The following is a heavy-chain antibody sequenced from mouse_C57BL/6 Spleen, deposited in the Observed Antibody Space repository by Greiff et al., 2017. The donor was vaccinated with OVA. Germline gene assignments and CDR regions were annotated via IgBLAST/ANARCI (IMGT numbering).Heavy chain of an antibody. CDR3: ARFGYDRGFDY. J-gene: IGHJ2*01. Sequence: VKLMESGAELVRPGTSVKMSCKASGYTFTNYWIGWAKQRPGHGLEWIGDIYPGGGYTNYNEKFKGKATLTADKSSSTAYMQFSSLTSEDSAIYYCARFGYDRGFDYWGQGTTLTVSS. CDR2: IYPGGGYT. V-gene: IGHV1-63*01. D-gene: IGHD2-2*01. CDR1: GYTFTNYW.